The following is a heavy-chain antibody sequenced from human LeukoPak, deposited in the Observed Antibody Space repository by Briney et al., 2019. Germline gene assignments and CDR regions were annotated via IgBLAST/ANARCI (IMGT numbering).Heavy chain of an antibody. CDR3: ARVTPSGSYLASYGMDV. V-gene: IGHV1-18*01. D-gene: IGHD1-26*01. CDR1: GYTFTSYG. Sequence: ASVKVSCKASGYTFTSYGISWVRQAPGQGLEWMGWISAYNGNTNYAQKLQGRVTMTTDTSTSTAYMELRSLRSDDTAVYYCARVTPSGSYLASYGMDVWGQGTTVTVSS. CDR2: ISAYNGNT. J-gene: IGHJ6*02.